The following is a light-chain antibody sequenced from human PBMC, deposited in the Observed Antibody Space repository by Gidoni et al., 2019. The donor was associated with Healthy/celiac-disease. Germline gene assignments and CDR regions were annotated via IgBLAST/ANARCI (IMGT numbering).Light chain of an antibody. V-gene: IGKV3-20*01. Sequence: EIVLTQSPGTLSLSPGERATLSCRASQSVSSSYLAWYPQKPGQAPRLLIYGASSRATGIPDRFSCSWSGTDFTLTISRLEPEDFAVYYCQQYGSSPPVTFGGGTKVEIK. CDR3: QQYGSSPPVT. CDR1: QSVSSSY. CDR2: GAS. J-gene: IGKJ4*01.